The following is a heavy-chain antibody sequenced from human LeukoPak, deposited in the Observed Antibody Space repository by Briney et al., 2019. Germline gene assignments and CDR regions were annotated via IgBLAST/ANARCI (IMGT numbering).Heavy chain of an antibody. CDR1: GCTFSSYA. CDR3: ARHFYYDSSGYYYEIYYYYGMDV. D-gene: IGHD3-22*01. CDR2: IIPILGIA. Sequence: ASVKVSCKASGCTFSSYAISWVRQAPGQGLEWMGRIIPILGIANYAQKFQGRVTMTADKSTSTAYMELSSLRSEDTAVYYCARHFYYDSSGYYYEIYYYYGMDVWGQGTTVTVSS. V-gene: IGHV1-69*04. J-gene: IGHJ6*02.